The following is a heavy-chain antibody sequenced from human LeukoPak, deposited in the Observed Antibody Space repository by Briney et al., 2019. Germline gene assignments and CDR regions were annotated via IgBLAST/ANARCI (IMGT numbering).Heavy chain of an antibody. Sequence: GESLQISCQRSGYSFTTYWIAWVRQPPGKGLEWMGVIYPGDSDTRYSPSFQGQVTISADKSMRVAYLQWTSLKASDTAMYYCAWSVSGATFDYWGQGTLVTVSS. D-gene: IGHD6-19*01. J-gene: IGHJ4*02. CDR2: IYPGDSDT. CDR3: AWSVSGATFDY. CDR1: GYSFTTYW. V-gene: IGHV5-51*01.